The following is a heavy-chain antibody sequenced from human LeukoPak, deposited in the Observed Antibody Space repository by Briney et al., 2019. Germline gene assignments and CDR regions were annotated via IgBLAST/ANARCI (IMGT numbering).Heavy chain of an antibody. J-gene: IGHJ4*02. CDR3: AGGEEGVVVPAAIYYFDY. V-gene: IGHV3-7*03. CDR1: GFTFSSYW. Sequence: PGGSLRLSCAASGFTFSSYWMSWVRQAPGKGLEWVANIKQDGSEKYYVDSVKGRFTISRDNAKNSLYLQMNSLRAEDTAVYYCAGGEEGVVVPAAIYYFDYWGQGTLVTVSS. CDR2: IKQDGSEK. D-gene: IGHD2-2*01.